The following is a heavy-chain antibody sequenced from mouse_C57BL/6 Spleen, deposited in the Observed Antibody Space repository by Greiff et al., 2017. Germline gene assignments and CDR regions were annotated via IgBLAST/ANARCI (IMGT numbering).Heavy chain of an antibody. CDR3: ARGTYYYGSSYGFAY. CDR2: INPNNGGT. CDR1: GYTFTDYN. D-gene: IGHD1-1*01. J-gene: IGHJ3*01. V-gene: IGHV1-18*01. Sequence: EVKLVESGPELVKPGASVKIPCKASGYTFTDYNMDWVKQSHGKSLEWIGDINPNNGGTIYNQKFKGKATLTVDKSSSTAYRELRSLTSEDTAVYYCARGTYYYGSSYGFAYWGQGTLVTVSA.